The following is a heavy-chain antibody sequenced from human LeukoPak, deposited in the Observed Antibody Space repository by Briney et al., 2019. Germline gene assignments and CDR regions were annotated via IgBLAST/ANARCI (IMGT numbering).Heavy chain of an antibody. CDR2: ISGGST. D-gene: IGHD3-3*01. V-gene: IGHV3-38-3*01. J-gene: IGHJ5*02. CDR1: GFTVSSNE. Sequence: PGGSLRLSCAASGFTVSSNEMSWVRQAPGKGLERVSSISGGSTYYADSRKGRFTISRDNSKNTLHLQMNSLRAEDTAVYYCKTPLRFLDDNWFDPWGQGTLVTVSS. CDR3: KTPLRFLDDNWFDP.